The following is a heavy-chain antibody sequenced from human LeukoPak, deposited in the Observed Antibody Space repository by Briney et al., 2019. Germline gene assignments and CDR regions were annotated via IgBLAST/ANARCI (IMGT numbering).Heavy chain of an antibody. D-gene: IGHD6-19*01. CDR2: LSYDGSNK. V-gene: IGHV3-33*01. Sequence: GRSLRLSCAASGFTFSGYGIHWVRQAPGKGLEWVAFLSYDGSNKFYAGSVKGRFTISRDNSENTLHLQMNSLKDEDTAVYYCARGLYKNGWYYFDYWGQGTLVTVSS. J-gene: IGHJ4*02. CDR3: ARGLYKNGWYYFDY. CDR1: GFTFSGYG.